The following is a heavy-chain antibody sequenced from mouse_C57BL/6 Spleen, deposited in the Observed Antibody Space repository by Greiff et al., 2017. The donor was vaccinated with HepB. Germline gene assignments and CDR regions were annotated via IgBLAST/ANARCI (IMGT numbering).Heavy chain of an antibody. CDR2: IHPNSGST. CDR1: GYTFTSYW. V-gene: IGHV1-64*01. J-gene: IGHJ2*01. CDR3: ARECYGPYYFGY. Sequence: VQLQQSGAELVKPGASVKLSCKASGYTFTSYWMHWVKQRPGQGLEWIGMIHPNSGSTNYNEKFKSKTTLTVDKSSSTAYMQLSSLTSEDSAFYYGARECYGPYYFGYWGQGTTLTVSS. D-gene: IGHD1-2*01.